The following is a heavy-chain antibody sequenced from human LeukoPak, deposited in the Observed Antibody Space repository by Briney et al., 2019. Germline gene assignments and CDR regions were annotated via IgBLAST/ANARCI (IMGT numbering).Heavy chain of an antibody. Sequence: QPGGSLRLSCAASGFIFKKYWMNWVRQVPGKGLECLANIKEDGSEKYYVDSVKGRFTISRDNAKNSLYLQMNSLRAEDTAVYYCATQRIDYGALGAFDIWGQGTMVTVSS. CDR3: ATQRIDYGALGAFDI. V-gene: IGHV3-7*01. J-gene: IGHJ3*02. CDR2: IKEDGSEK. D-gene: IGHD4-17*01. CDR1: GFIFKKYW.